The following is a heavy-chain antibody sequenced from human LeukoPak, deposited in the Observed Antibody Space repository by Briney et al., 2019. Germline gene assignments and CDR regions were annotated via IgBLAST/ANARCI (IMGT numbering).Heavy chain of an antibody. CDR3: ARDSGDY. CDR2: ISYDGSNK. Sequence: PGRSLRLSCAASGFTFSSYAMHWVRQAPGKGLEWVAVISYDGSNKYYADSVKGRFTISRDNSKNTLYLQMNSLRAEDTAVYYCARDSGDYWGQGILVTVSS. J-gene: IGHJ4*02. V-gene: IGHV3-30-3*01. CDR1: GFTFSSYA.